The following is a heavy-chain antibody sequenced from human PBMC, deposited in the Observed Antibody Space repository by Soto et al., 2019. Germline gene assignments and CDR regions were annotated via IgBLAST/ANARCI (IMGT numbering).Heavy chain of an antibody. V-gene: IGHV3-23*01. CDR3: AKGKGVGATPDGANC. CDR2: VRSDGDTT. J-gene: IGHJ4*02. CDR1: GFTFSRYG. D-gene: IGHD1-26*01. Sequence: EVQVLESGGGWVQPGGSLRLSCAASGFTFSRYGMNWVRQAPGKGLEWVSGVRSDGDTTYNADSVKGRFTVSRDNFKNTVDLQMNSLSVEDTAVYYCAKGKGVGATPDGANCWGQGTLVTVSS.